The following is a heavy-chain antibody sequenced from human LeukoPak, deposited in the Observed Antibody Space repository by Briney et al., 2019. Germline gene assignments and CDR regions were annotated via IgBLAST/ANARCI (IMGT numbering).Heavy chain of an antibody. D-gene: IGHD3-10*01. CDR2: MYYSGIT. CDR3: ARETRYYYGSGSSNWFDP. Sequence: SETLSLTCTVSGDSISSHYWSWIRQPPGKGLEWIGYMYYSGITNYNPSLKSRDTISADTSKNQFSLRLTSVSAADTAVYYCARETRYYYGSGSSNWFDPWGQGTLVTVSS. J-gene: IGHJ5*02. V-gene: IGHV4-59*11. CDR1: GDSISSHY.